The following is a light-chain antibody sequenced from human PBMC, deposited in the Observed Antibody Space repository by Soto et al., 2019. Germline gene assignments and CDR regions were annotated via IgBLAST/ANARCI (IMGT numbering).Light chain of an antibody. V-gene: IGLV2-14*01. CDR3: SSYTSDNRDYV. CDR2: EVS. CDR1: DSDVGAYTS. Sequence: QSALTQPASVSGSPGQSITISCIGSDSDVGAYTSGSWYQQHPGKAPKLLIYEVSNWPSGVSRRFSGSKSGNTASLTISGLQAEDEAHYYCSSYTSDNRDYVFGTGTKVTVL. J-gene: IGLJ1*01.